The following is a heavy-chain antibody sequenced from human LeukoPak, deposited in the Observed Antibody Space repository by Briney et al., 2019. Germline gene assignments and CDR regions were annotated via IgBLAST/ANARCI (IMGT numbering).Heavy chain of an antibody. CDR3: ARENTPAAKKAGGFFDY. CDR1: GFTFSSYS. Sequence: PGRSLRLSCAASGFTFSSYSMNWVRHAPGKGLEWDSSISSSSSYIYYADSVKGRFTISRDNAKNSLYLQMNSLRAEDTAVYYCARENTPAAKKAGGFFDYWGQGTLVTVSS. V-gene: IGHV3-21*04. D-gene: IGHD2-2*01. J-gene: IGHJ4*02. CDR2: ISSSSSYI.